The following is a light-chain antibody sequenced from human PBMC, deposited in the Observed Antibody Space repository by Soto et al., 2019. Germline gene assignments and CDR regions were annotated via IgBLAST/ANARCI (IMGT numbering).Light chain of an antibody. V-gene: IGKV3-20*01. Sequence: EIVLSQSACTLSLPPGESATLSCRASQYVSVRFLAWYQQKPGQAPRLLIYGASDRATGIPDRFTGSGSGTDFTLTINRLEPEDFAVYFCQQYGSSPQTFAQGTMVDVK. CDR2: GAS. J-gene: IGKJ1*01. CDR3: QQYGSSPQT. CDR1: QYVSVRF.